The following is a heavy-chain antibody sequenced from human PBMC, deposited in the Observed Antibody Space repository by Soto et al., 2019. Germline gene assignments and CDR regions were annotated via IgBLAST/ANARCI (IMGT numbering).Heavy chain of an antibody. CDR1: GGTFSSYA. J-gene: IGHJ4*02. CDR3: ARSLGYSSGKSLYFDY. D-gene: IGHD6-19*01. V-gene: IGHV1-69*13. CDR2: IIPIFGTA. Sequence: SVKVSCKASGGTFSSYAISWVRQAPGQGLEWMGGIIPIFGTANYAQKFQGRVTITADESTSTAYMELSSLRSEDTAVYYCARSLGYSSGKSLYFDYWGQGTLVTVSS.